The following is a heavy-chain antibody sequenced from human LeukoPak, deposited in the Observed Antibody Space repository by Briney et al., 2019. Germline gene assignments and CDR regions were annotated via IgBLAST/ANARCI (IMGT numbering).Heavy chain of an antibody. CDR3: ARDYSSSSYYYYGMDV. J-gene: IGHJ6*02. D-gene: IGHD6-6*01. CDR1: GGTFSSYA. Sequence: ASVKVSCKASGGTFSSYAISWVRQAPGQGLEWMGRIIPILGIANYAQKLQGRVTITADKSTSTAYMELSSLRSEDTAVYYCARDYSSSSYYYYGMDVWGQGTTVTVSS. CDR2: IIPILGIA. V-gene: IGHV1-69*04.